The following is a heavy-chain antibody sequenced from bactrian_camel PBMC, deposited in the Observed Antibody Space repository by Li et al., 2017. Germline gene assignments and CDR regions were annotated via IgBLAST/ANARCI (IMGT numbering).Heavy chain of an antibody. CDR2: IGNSAGRNT. CDR3: AASRGEYCSGGYCFDRTIYEFNY. CDR1: GFAFRDYD. J-gene: IGHJ4*01. V-gene: IGHV3S40*01. Sequence: DVQLVESGGGLVQPGGSLRISCVASGFAFRDYDLSWVRQAAGKGLDWIATIGNSAGRNTFVAEAVKDRFTISRDNAQNTLYLHMDKLKTEDSAVYYCAASRGEYCSGGYCFDRTIYEFNYWGQGTQVTVS. D-gene: IGHD2*01.